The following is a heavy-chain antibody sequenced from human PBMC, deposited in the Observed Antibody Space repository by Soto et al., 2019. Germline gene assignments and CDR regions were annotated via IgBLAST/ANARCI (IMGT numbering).Heavy chain of an antibody. J-gene: IGHJ6*02. D-gene: IGHD2-2*01. Sequence: QVQLQESGPGLVKPSETLSLTCAVYGGSISSNKWWSWVRQPPGKGLEWIGEVYHSGSTNYNPSLKSSVTISLDKSKNQFSLKLTSVTAADSAVYYCARDDHIVVVPTSLGAMDVWGQGTTVTVSS. CDR1: GGSISSNKW. V-gene: IGHV4-4*02. CDR3: ARDDHIVVVPTSLGAMDV. CDR2: VYHSGST.